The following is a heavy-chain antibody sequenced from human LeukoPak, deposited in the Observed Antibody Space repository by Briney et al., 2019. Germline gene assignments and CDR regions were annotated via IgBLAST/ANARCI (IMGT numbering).Heavy chain of an antibody. D-gene: IGHD5-24*01. V-gene: IGHV4-30-2*02. J-gene: IGHJ3*02. Sequence: SETLSLTCTVSGGSISSGGYYWSWIRQPPGKGLEWNGYIYHSGSTYYNPSLKSRVTISVDTSKNQFSLKLSSVTAADTAVYYCARWARAFDIWGQGTMVTVSS. CDR2: IYHSGST. CDR3: ARWARAFDI. CDR1: GGSISSGGYY.